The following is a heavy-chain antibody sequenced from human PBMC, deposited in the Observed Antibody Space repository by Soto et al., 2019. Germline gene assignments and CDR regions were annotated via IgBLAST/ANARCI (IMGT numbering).Heavy chain of an antibody. D-gene: IGHD6-13*01. V-gene: IGHV3-21*01. CDR2: ISSSSSYI. J-gene: IGHJ6*02. CDR1: GFTFSSYS. CDR3: ARVSRIAAAGTGRYYYGMAV. Sequence: PGGSLRLSCAASGFTFSSYSMNWVRQAPGKGLEWVSSISSSSSYIYYADSVKGRFTISRDNAKNSLYLQMNSLRAEDTAVYYCARVSRIAAAGTGRYYYGMAVWGQGTTVTVSS.